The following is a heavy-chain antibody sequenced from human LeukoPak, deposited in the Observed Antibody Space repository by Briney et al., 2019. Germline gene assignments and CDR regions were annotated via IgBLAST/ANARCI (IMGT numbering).Heavy chain of an antibody. CDR1: GVSISNSNW. Sequence: SETLSLTCAVSGVSISNSNWWNWVRQPPGKGLEWIGEIYHSGSTNYNPSLKSRVTISVDKSKNQFSLKLSSVTAADTAVYYCARDYYGSGSKGYYMDVWGKGTTVTVSS. J-gene: IGHJ6*03. CDR3: ARDYYGSGSKGYYMDV. V-gene: IGHV4-4*02. CDR2: IYHSGST. D-gene: IGHD3-10*01.